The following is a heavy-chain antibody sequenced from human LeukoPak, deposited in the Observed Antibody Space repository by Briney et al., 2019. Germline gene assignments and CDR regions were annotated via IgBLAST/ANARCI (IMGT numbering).Heavy chain of an antibody. CDR3: ATMNTTAFDP. D-gene: IGHD4-11*01. J-gene: IGHJ5*02. Sequence: ASVKVSCKASGYTFTNYYMHWVRQAPGQGLEWMGRINPNSGDTNSAQKFQGRVTMTRDTSITTAYMELSRLRSDDTAMYYCATMNTTAFDPWGQGTLVTVSS. CDR1: GYTFTNYY. CDR2: INPNSGDT. V-gene: IGHV1-2*06.